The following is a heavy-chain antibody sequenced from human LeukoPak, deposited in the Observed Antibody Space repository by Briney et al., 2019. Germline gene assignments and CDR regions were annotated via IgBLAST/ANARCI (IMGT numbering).Heavy chain of an antibody. V-gene: IGHV4-4*07. D-gene: IGHD3-16*01. Sequence: PPETLSLTRTVTSGSINSYYWGWVPQPARRGLERIGRIYTTGKTDYNPSLQSRLTMSVDTSKRQFSLNLTSVTAADTAIYFCARHGYTASHYFLDFWSQGKLVTVSS. CDR3: ARHGYTASHYFLDF. CDR2: IYTTGKT. J-gene: IGHJ4*02. CDR1: SGSINSYY.